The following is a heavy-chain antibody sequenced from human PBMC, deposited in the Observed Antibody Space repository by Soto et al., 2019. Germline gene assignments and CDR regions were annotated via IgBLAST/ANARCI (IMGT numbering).Heavy chain of an antibody. Sequence: QVQLVQSGAEVKKPGASVKVSCKASGYSFTGYYIHWVRQAPGQGFEWMGWIIPSSGGTNYAQKFQGRVTMTRDTSISTAYMELSRLRSDDTAMYYCAKGVDFGVTFDYWGQGTLVTVSS. D-gene: IGHD4-17*01. CDR1: GYSFTGYY. CDR3: AKGVDFGVTFDY. V-gene: IGHV1-2*02. J-gene: IGHJ4*02. CDR2: IIPSSGGT.